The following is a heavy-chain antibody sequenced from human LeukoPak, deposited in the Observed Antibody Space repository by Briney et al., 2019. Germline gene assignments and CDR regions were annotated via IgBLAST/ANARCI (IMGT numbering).Heavy chain of an antibody. CDR1: GFTFSSYA. CDR3: AGRSDSGYDS. V-gene: IGHV3-23*01. J-gene: IGHJ5*02. CDR2: ISGSGGST. Sequence: AGGSLRLSCAASGFTFSSYAMSWVRQAPGKGLEWVSAISGSGGSTYYADSVKGRFTISRDNAKNTLYLQMNSLRAEDTAVYYCAGRSDSGYDSWGQGTLVTVSS. D-gene: IGHD5-12*01.